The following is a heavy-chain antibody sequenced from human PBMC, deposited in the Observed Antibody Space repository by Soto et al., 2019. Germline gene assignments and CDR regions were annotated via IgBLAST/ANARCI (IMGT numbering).Heavy chain of an antibody. CDR1: GYTFTSYG. V-gene: IGHV1-18*01. Sequence: QVQLVQCEAEVKKPGASVKVSCKASGYTFTSYGFSWVRQAPGQGLEWMGWINAYNTYTDYAQNLQGRVTMTTDRSTSTAYMELRSLRSDDTAVYYCARDDSSGPGRFDPWGQGTLVTVSS. D-gene: IGHD3-22*01. CDR2: INAYNTYT. J-gene: IGHJ5*02. CDR3: ARDDSSGPGRFDP.